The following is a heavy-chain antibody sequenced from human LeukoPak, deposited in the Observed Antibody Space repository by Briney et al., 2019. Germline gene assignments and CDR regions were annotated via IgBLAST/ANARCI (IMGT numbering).Heavy chain of an antibody. D-gene: IGHD3-9*01. CDR3: AKDLGDVLRYFDWPRLWLDP. CDR2: ISGSGGST. Sequence: GGSLRLSCAASGFTFSSYAMGWVRQAPGKGLEWVSAISGSGGSTYYADSVKGRFTISRDNSKNTLYLQMNSLRAEDTAVYYCAKDLGDVLRYFDWPRLWLDPWGQGTLVTVSS. J-gene: IGHJ5*02. V-gene: IGHV3-23*01. CDR1: GFTFSSYA.